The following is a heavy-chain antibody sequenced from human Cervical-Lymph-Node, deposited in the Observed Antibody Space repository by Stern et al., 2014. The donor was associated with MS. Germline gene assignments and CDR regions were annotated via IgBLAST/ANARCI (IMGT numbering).Heavy chain of an antibody. CDR3: ARKGLVWFGELSAYFDY. J-gene: IGHJ4*02. V-gene: IGHV3-7*03. CDR1: GFTFSSYW. D-gene: IGHD3-10*01. Sequence: EVQLVQSGGGLVQPGGSLRLSCAASGFTFSSYWMSWVRQAPGKGLEWVANIKQDGSEKYYVDSVKGRFTISRDNAKNSLYLQMNSLRAEDTAVYYCARKGLVWFGELSAYFDYWGQGTLVTVSS. CDR2: IKQDGSEK.